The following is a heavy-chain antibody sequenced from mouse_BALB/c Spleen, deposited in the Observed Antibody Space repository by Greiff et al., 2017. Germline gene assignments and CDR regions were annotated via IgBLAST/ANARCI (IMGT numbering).Heavy chain of an antibody. CDR1: GFNIKDTY. CDR2: IDPANGNT. CDR3: ARTVGGSYLAWCAY. Sequence: VHVKQSGAELVKPGASVKLSCTASGFNIKDTYMHWVKQRPEQGLEWIGRIDPANGNTKYDPKFQGKATITADTSSNTAYLQLSSLTSEDTAVYYCARTVGGSYLAWCAYWGQGTLVTVSA. D-gene: IGHD1-1*02. V-gene: IGHV14-3*02. J-gene: IGHJ3*01.